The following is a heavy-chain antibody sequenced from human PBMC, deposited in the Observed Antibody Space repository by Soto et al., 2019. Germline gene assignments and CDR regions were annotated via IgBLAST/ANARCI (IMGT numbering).Heavy chain of an antibody. CDR3: ARDGYNWKPQTDY. CDR1: GFTFSSYG. D-gene: IGHD1-20*01. CDR2: IWYDGSNK. Sequence: PGGSLRLSCAASGFTFSSYGMHWVRQAPGKGLEWVAVIWYDGSNKYYADSVKGRFTISRDNSKNTLYLQMNSLRAEDTAVYYCARDGYNWKPQTDYWGQGTLVTVSS. J-gene: IGHJ4*02. V-gene: IGHV3-33*01.